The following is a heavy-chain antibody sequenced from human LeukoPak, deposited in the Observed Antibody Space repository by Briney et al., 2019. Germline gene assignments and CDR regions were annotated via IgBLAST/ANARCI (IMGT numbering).Heavy chain of an antibody. CDR2: ISTYNGKT. Sequence: ASVKVSCKASGYTFTSYGICGVRQAPGQGLEWMGWISTYNGKTNYAQKIQGRVTITRDTSASTAYMELSSLRSEDMAVYYCARIGGYCSGGSCSYYFDYWGQGTLVTVSS. CDR3: ARIGGYCSGGSCSYYFDY. J-gene: IGHJ4*02. D-gene: IGHD2-15*01. V-gene: IGHV1-18*03. CDR1: GYTFTSYG.